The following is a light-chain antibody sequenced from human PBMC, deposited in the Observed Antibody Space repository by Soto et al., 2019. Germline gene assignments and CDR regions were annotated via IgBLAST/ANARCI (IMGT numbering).Light chain of an antibody. CDR3: QQYGNSLIT. J-gene: IGKJ5*01. Sequence: EIVMTQSPATLSVSPGERATLSCRASQSVSSNLAWYQQKPGQAPRLLIYGASTRATGIPARFSGSGSGTEFTLTISSLQSEDFAVYFCQQYGNSLITFGQGKRLEIK. V-gene: IGKV3-15*01. CDR1: QSVSSN. CDR2: GAS.